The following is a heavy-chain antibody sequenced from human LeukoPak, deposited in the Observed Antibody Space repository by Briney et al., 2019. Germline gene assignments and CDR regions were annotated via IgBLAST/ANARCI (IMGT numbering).Heavy chain of an antibody. CDR1: GGSISSGDYY. CDR3: ASRYCSSTSCLPFDP. Sequence: SQTLSLTCTVSGGSISSGDYYWSWIRQPPGKGLEWIGYIYYSGSTYYNPSLKSRVTISVDTSKNQFSLKLSFVTAADTAVYYCASRYCSSTSCLPFDPWGQGTLVTVSS. D-gene: IGHD2-2*01. J-gene: IGHJ5*02. CDR2: IYYSGST. V-gene: IGHV4-30-4*01.